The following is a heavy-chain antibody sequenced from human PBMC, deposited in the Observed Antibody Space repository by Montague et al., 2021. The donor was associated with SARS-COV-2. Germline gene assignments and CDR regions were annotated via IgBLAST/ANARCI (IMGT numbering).Heavy chain of an antibody. CDR3: VREKAGGLRNVFGI. Sequence: SETLSLTCTVSGFSIGSGDYWGWIRQPPGKGLEWIGSIYHSGTTXYNPSLQSRLTMSIDTSTNQFSLRLTSVTAADTAVFFCVREKAGGLRNVFGIWGQGTTVTVSS. V-gene: IGHV4-38-2*02. CDR1: GFSIGSGDY. J-gene: IGHJ3*02. CDR2: IYHSGTT.